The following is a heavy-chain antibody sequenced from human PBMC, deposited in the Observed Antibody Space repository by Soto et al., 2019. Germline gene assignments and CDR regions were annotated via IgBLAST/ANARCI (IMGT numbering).Heavy chain of an antibody. CDR2: ISSSSSYI. CDR1: GFTFSSYS. CDR3: AREVMAAGGAFDI. J-gene: IGHJ3*02. V-gene: IGHV3-21*01. Sequence: GSLRLSCAASGFTFSSYSMNWVRQAPGKGLEWVSSISSSSSYIYYADSVKGRFTISRDNAKNSLYLQMNSLRAEDTAVYYCAREVMAAGGAFDIWGQGTMVTVSS. D-gene: IGHD6-13*01.